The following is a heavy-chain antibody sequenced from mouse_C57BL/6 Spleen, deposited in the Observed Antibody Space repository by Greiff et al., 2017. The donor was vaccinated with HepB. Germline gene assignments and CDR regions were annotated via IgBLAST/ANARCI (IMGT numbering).Heavy chain of an antibody. Sequence: VQLQESGAELVRPGASVKLSCKASGYTFPDYYINWVKQRPGQGLEWIARIYTGSGNTYYNEKFKGKATLTAEKSSSTAYMQLSSLTSEDSAVYFCARAGDSDYWGQGTTLTVSS. CDR1: GYTFPDYY. CDR2: IYTGSGNT. CDR3: ARAGDSDY. J-gene: IGHJ2*01. V-gene: IGHV1-76*01.